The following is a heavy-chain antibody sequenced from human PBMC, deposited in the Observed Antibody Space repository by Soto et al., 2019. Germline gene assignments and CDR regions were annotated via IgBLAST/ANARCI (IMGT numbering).Heavy chain of an antibody. D-gene: IGHD3-9*01. V-gene: IGHV2-5*02. Sequence: QITLKESGPTLVRPTQTLTLTCAFSGFSLSTSGVGVGWIRQPPGKALEWLAVIYWDDSKHYSPSLRSRLTITKDTSKHRLVLTMPSMDPRDTVTYYCAHKGAEDWPLDYWGQGTLVTVSS. CDR1: GFSLSTSGVG. CDR2: IYWDDSK. J-gene: IGHJ4*02. CDR3: AHKGAEDWPLDY.